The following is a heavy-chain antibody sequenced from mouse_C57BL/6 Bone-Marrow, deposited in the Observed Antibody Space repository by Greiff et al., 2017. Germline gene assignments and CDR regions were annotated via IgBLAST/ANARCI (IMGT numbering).Heavy chain of an antibody. V-gene: IGHV14-4*01. D-gene: IGHD2-10*02. J-gene: IGHJ3*01. CDR1: GFNFKDDY. CDR2: IDPENGDT. CDR3: TTPSDVWYAY. Sequence: EVQLQQPGAELVRPGASVKLSCTASGFNFKDDYMHWVKQRPEQGLEWIGLIDPENGDTDYASKFQGKATITADTSSNTAYLQLSSLTSEDTAVYYCTTPSDVWYAYGGQGTLVTVSA.